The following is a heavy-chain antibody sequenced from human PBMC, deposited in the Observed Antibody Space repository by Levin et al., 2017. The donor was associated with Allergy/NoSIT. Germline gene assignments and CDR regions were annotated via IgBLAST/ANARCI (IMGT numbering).Heavy chain of an antibody. V-gene: IGHV3-9*01. J-gene: IGHJ6*02. CDR3: TRDVNIISKVYSSGSGHYYGLDV. Sequence: SLKISCAASGFTFNDYAMHWVRQAPGKGLEWVSSISWNSGSIGYADSVKGRFTISRDNAKNSLYLQMNSLRPEDTALYYCTRDVNIISKVYSSGSGHYYGLDVWGQGTTVTVSS. CDR2: ISWNSGSI. CDR1: GFTFNDYA. D-gene: IGHD6-19*01.